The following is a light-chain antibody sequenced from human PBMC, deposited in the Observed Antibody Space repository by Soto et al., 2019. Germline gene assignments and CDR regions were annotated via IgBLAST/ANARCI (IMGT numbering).Light chain of an antibody. CDR2: EVS. Sequence: QSVLTQPASVSGSPGQSITISCTGSSTDVGYYNYVAWYQHHPGKAPKLMIYEVSNQPSGVSNRFSGSKSGNTASLAISGLQAEDEADYYCSSYTTSSTQVFGGGTQLTVL. CDR3: SSYTTSSTQV. V-gene: IGLV2-14*01. J-gene: IGLJ3*02. CDR1: STDVGYYNY.